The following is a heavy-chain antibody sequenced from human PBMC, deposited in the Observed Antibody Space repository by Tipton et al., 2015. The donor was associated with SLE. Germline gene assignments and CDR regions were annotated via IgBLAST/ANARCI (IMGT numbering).Heavy chain of an antibody. CDR2: INHSGST. V-gene: IGHV4-34*01. Sequence: LSLSCAVYGGSFSGYYWSWFRQPPGKGLEWIGEINHSGSTNYNPSLKSRVTISVDKSKNQFSLKLSSVTAADTAVYYCASTYGYSSGWFVWGQGTLVTVSS. CDR3: ASTYGYSSGWFV. J-gene: IGHJ4*02. CDR1: GGSFSGYY. D-gene: IGHD6-19*01.